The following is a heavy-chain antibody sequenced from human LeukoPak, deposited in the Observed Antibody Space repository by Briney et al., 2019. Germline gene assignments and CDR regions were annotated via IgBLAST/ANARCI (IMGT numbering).Heavy chain of an antibody. J-gene: IGHJ4*02. CDR2: IKQDGSEK. Sequence: TGGSLRLSCAASGFTFSSYWMSWVRQAPGKGLEWVANIKQDGSEKYYVDSVKGRFTISRDNAKNSLYLQMNSLRAEDTAVYYCAREVVPSRGGYFDYWGQGTLSPSPQ. V-gene: IGHV3-7*01. CDR3: AREVVPSRGGYFDY. CDR1: GFTFSSYW. D-gene: IGHD2-2*01.